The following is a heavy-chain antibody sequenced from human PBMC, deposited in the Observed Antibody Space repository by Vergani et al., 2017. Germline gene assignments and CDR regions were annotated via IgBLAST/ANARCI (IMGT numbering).Heavy chain of an antibody. CDR3: ARHLRGYSYGVFDY. D-gene: IGHD5-18*01. CDR1: GGSITYGAFY. CDR2: LYASGST. J-gene: IGHJ4*02. Sequence: QLQLQESGPGLVKPSETLSLTCTVSGGSITYGAFYWGWIRQSPKKGLEWIGSLYASGSTYYSPSLKSRVAISIDTSKNLFSLRLSSVTAADTAVYYCARHLRGYSYGVFDYWGQGREVTVSS. V-gene: IGHV4-39*01.